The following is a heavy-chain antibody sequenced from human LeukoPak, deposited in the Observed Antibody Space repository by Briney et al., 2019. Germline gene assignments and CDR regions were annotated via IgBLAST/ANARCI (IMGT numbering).Heavy chain of an antibody. D-gene: IGHD2-15*01. CDR2: INPSGGST. V-gene: IGHV1-46*03. J-gene: IGHJ4*02. CDR1: GYTFTSYY. Sequence: ASVKVSCKASGYTFTSYYMHWVRQAPGQGLEWMGIINPSGGSTSYAQKFQGRVTMARDTSTSTVYMELSSLRSEDTAVYYCARGPSGRGYCSGGSCPGRGTFDYWGQGTLVTVSS. CDR3: ARGPSGRGYCSGGSCPGRGTFDY.